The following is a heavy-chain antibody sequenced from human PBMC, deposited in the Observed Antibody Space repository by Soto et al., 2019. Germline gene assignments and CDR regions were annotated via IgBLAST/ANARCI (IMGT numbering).Heavy chain of an antibody. CDR1: GGVFRNYA. D-gene: IGHD1-26*01. CDR3: ARDRWGSYSFES. CDR2: IIPVCGTA. Sequence: QVQLVQSGAEVKKPGSSVKVSCKASGGVFRNYAINSVRQAPGQGLEWMGGIIPVCGTADYPQKFQGRVTITADESTTTAYMALTSLKTEDTAVYFCARDRWGSYSFESWGQGTLVTVAS. V-gene: IGHV1-69*01. J-gene: IGHJ5*01.